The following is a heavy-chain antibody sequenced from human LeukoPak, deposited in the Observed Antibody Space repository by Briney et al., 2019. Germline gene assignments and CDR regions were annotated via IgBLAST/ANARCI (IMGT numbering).Heavy chain of an antibody. J-gene: IGHJ4*02. CDR1: GFTFSSYG. CDR2: ISYDGSNK. Sequence: PGGSLRLSCAASGFTFSSYGMHWVRQAPGKGLEWVAVISYDGSNKYYADSVKGRFTISRDNSKNTLYLQMNSLRAEDTAVYYCAKDRVVVAAIPIYYFDYWGQGTLVTVSS. V-gene: IGHV3-30*18. D-gene: IGHD2-15*01. CDR3: AKDRVVVAAIPIYYFDY.